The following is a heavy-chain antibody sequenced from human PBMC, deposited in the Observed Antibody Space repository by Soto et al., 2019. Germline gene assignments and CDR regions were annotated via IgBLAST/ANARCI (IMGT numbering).Heavy chain of an antibody. V-gene: IGHV3-23*01. CDR1: GFTFSNYA. CDR2: IGGSGGST. J-gene: IGHJ5*02. D-gene: IGHD6-19*01. Sequence: VQLLESGGGLVQPGGSLRLSCAVSGFTFSNYAMSWVRQAPGKGLEWVSGIGGSGGSTYYGDSVKGRFTISRDNSKTTLSLQINSLSPEDTAVYYCAKGSGQWLGSWFDHWGQGTLVTVSS. CDR3: AKGSGQWLGSWFDH.